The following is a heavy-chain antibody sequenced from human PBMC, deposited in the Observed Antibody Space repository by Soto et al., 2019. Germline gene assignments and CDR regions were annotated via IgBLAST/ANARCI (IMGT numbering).Heavy chain of an antibody. Sequence: ASETLSLTCTVSGGSISSGGYYWSWIRQHPGKGLEWIGYIYYSGSTYYNPSLKSRVTISVDTSKNQFSLKLSSVTAADTAVYYCARAGYGVAARTFDYWGQGTLVTVSS. V-gene: IGHV4-31*03. CDR1: GGSISSGGYY. CDR3: ARAGYGVAARTFDY. D-gene: IGHD6-6*01. J-gene: IGHJ4*02. CDR2: IYYSGST.